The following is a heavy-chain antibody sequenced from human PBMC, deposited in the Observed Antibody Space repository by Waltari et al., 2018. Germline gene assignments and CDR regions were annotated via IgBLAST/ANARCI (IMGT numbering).Heavy chain of an antibody. Sequence: EVQLVESGGGLVQPGRSLRLSCAASGFTFDAYAMHWDRQAPGKGLEWVSGISWNSGSIGYADSVKGRFTISRDNAKNSLYLQMNSLRAEDTALYYCAKDFDSSGYLFDYWGQGTLVTVSS. CDR1: GFTFDAYA. D-gene: IGHD3-22*01. V-gene: IGHV3-9*01. CDR2: ISWNSGSI. CDR3: AKDFDSSGYLFDY. J-gene: IGHJ4*02.